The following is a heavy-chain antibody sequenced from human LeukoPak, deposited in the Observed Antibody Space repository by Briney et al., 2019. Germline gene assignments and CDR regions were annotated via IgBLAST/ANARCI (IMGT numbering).Heavy chain of an antibody. Sequence: GASVKVSCKASGYTFTSYYLHWVRQAPGQGLEWMGLIDPSGRHTSYAEKFQGRVTMTRDTSTSTVYMELSSLRSEDTAVYYCARDYGGNPSLFDYWGQGTLVTVSS. CDR1: GYTFTSYY. D-gene: IGHD4-23*01. V-gene: IGHV1-46*01. J-gene: IGHJ4*02. CDR3: ARDYGGNPSLFDY. CDR2: IDPSGRHT.